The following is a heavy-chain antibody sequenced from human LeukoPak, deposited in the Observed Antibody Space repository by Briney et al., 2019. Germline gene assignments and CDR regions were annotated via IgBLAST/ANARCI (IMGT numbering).Heavy chain of an antibody. J-gene: IGHJ2*01. CDR2: IYYSGSNSGGT. V-gene: IGHV4-59*01. Sequence: SETLSLTCTMSGGSFTSYYWSWIRQPPGKGLEWIGYIYYSGSNSGGTNYHPSLKSRVTISLDTSKNLCSLKLRSVTAADTAVYYCARRAIVDWYLDLWGRGTLVTVSS. CDR3: ARRAIVDWYLDL. D-gene: IGHD1-26*01. CDR1: GGSFTSYY.